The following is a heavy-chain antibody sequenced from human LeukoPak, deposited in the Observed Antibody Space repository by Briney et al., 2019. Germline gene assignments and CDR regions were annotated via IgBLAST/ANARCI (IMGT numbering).Heavy chain of an antibody. CDR1: GGSISSYY. Sequence: SETLSLTCTVSGGSISSYYWSWIRQPPGKGLEWIRYIYYSGSTNYNPSLKSRVTISVDTSKNQFSLKLSSVTAADTAVYYCARVIWGAYGSGPNWYFDLWGRGTLVTVSS. D-gene: IGHD3-10*01. CDR2: IYYSGST. V-gene: IGHV4-59*01. CDR3: ARVIWGAYGSGPNWYFDL. J-gene: IGHJ2*01.